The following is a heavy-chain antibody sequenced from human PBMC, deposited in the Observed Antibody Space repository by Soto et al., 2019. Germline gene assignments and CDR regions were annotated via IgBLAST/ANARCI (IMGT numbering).Heavy chain of an antibody. J-gene: IGHJ4*02. CDR3: AGDQVGASGDC. Sequence: QIQLVQSGAEVKKPGASVKVSCKASGYTFTSYGVSWVRQAPGQGLEWMGWISAYNGNTDYAQKLQGRVTMTTDISTYTAYMELRSLRYDDAAVYYCAGDQVGASGDCWCQGTLVTASS. V-gene: IGHV1-18*01. CDR2: ISAYNGNT. D-gene: IGHD1-26*01. CDR1: GYTFTSYG.